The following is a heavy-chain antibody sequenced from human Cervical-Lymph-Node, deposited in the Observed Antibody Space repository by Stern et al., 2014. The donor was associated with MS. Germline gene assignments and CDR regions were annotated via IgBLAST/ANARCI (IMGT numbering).Heavy chain of an antibody. J-gene: IGHJ4*02. CDR3: ARRGHGYMGIDY. Sequence: EVQLVESGAEVKKPGESLRISCEVSGYKFTNNWIGWVRQMPGKGLEWMGIIFPGDSEPRYSPSFQVQVTILVDKSNTTAYLQWSSLKASDTALYYCARRGHGYMGIDYWGQGTPVTVSS. V-gene: IGHV5-51*03. CDR1: GYKFTNNW. D-gene: IGHD5-24*01. CDR2: IFPGDSEP.